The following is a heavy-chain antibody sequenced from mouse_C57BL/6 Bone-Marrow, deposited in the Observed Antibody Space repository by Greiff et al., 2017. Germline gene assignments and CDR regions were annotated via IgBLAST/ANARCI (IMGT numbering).Heavy chain of an antibody. J-gene: IGHJ2*01. D-gene: IGHD1-1*01. V-gene: IGHV5-17*01. CDR1: GFTFSDYG. CDR3: GRICTTVVGGDY. CDR2: ISSGSSTI. Sequence: EVKLMESGGGLVKPGGSLKLSCAASGFTFSDYGMHWVRQAPEKGLEWVAYISSGSSTIYYADTVKGRFTISRDNAKNTLFLQLTSLRSEDPAMYYCGRICTTVVGGDYGGQGTTLTVSA.